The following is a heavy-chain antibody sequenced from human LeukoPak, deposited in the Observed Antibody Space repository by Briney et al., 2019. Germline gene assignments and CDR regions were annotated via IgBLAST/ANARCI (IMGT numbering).Heavy chain of an antibody. CDR2: IFYTGST. V-gene: IGHV4-59*08. CDR1: GGSISSYY. Sequence: PSETLSLTCTVSGGSISSYYWSWIRQPPGKGLEWMGYIFYTGSTNYNPSLKSRVTISVDTSKNQFSLKLSSVTAADTAVYYCARHVGSSGWTDYWGQGTLVTVSS. J-gene: IGHJ4*02. CDR3: ARHVGSSGWTDY. D-gene: IGHD6-19*01.